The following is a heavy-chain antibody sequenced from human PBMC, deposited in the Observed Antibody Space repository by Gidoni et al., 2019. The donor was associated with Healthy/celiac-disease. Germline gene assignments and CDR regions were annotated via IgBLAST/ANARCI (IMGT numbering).Heavy chain of an antibody. Sequence: EVQLVESGGGLVKPGGSLRLSCAASGFTFSHAWMNWVRQAPGKGQGWGGRIKSKTDGGTTDYAAPVKGRFNISRDDSKNTLYLQMNSLKTEDTAVYYCTTDGGYDYTPARNTGFDYWGQGTLVTVSS. V-gene: IGHV3-15*07. CDR3: TTDGGYDYTPARNTGFDY. CDR1: GFTFSHAW. D-gene: IGHD4-4*01. CDR2: IKSKTDGGTT. J-gene: IGHJ4*02.